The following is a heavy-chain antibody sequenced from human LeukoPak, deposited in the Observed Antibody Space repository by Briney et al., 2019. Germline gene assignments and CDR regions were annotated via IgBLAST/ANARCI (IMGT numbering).Heavy chain of an antibody. J-gene: IGHJ6*02. V-gene: IGHV3-23*01. D-gene: IGHD2-15*01. CDR3: AREGYCSGGTCYYDYDMDV. CDR2: ISGSGGST. CDR1: GFTFSSYA. Sequence: GGSLRLSCAASGFTFSSYAMSWVRQAPGKGLEWVSAISGSGGSTYYADSVKGRFTISRDNAKNSLYLQMNSLRAEDTAVYYCAREGYCSGGTCYYDYDMDVWGQGTTVTVSS.